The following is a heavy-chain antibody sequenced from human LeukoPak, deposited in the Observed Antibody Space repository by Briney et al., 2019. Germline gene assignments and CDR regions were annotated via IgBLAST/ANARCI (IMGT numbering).Heavy chain of an antibody. CDR2: IKQDGSEK. Sequence: PGGSLRLSCAASGFTFSNDWMSWVRQAPGKGLEWVANIKQDGSEKYYVDSVKGRFTISRDNAKNSLYLQMNSLRAEDTAVYYCAREAFFGYWGQGTLVTVSS. J-gene: IGHJ4*02. CDR3: AREAFFGY. CDR1: GFTFSNDW. V-gene: IGHV3-7*03.